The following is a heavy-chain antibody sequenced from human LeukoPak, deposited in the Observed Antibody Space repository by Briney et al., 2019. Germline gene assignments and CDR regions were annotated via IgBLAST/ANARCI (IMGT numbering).Heavy chain of an antibody. V-gene: IGHV1-69*13. J-gene: IGHJ4*02. D-gene: IGHD2-2*02. Sequence: SVKVSCKASGGTFSSYAISWVRQAPGQGLERMGGIIPIFGTANYAQKFQGRVTITADESTSTAYMELSSLRSEDTAVYYCARDRRVPRYCSSTSCYTDFDYWGQGTLVTVSS. CDR3: ARDRRVPRYCSSTSCYTDFDY. CDR2: IIPIFGTA. CDR1: GGTFSSYA.